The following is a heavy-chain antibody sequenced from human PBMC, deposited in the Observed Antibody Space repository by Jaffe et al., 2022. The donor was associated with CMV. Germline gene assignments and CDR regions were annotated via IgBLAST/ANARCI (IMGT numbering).Heavy chain of an antibody. V-gene: IGHV4-39*01. CDR2: IYYSGST. CDR3: ASLRFLEWGDY. Sequence: QLQLQESGPGLVKPSETLSLTCTVSGGSISSSSYYWGWIRQPPGKGLEWIGSIYYSGSTYYNPSLKSRVTISVDTSKNQFSLKLSSVTAADTAVYYCASLRFLEWGDYWGQGTLVTVSS. CDR1: GGSISSSSYY. J-gene: IGHJ4*02. D-gene: IGHD3-3*01.